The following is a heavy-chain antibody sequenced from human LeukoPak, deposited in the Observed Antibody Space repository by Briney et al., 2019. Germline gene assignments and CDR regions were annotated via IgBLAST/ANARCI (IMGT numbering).Heavy chain of an antibody. D-gene: IGHD2-15*01. J-gene: IGHJ4*02. Sequence: KPGGSPRLTCAASGFTFSSYSMNWVRQAPGKGLEWVSSISITSSYIYYADSVKGRFTISRDNAKNSLYLQMNSLRAEDTATYHCARDRCSGYSCYSPDSGCQGTLATVSS. CDR1: GFTFSSYS. V-gene: IGHV3-21*01. CDR3: ARDRCSGYSCYSPDS. CDR2: ISITSSYI.